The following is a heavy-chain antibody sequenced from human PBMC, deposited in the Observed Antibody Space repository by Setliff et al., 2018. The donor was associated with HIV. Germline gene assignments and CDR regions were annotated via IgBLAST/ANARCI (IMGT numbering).Heavy chain of an antibody. D-gene: IGHD3-22*01. J-gene: IGHJ4*02. CDR2: IWYDGSSE. CDR3: ARDPGGDTSGYLIYYYDY. Sequence: GGSLRLSCAASGFTFSSYGMHWVRQAPGKGLEWVAVIWYDGSSEYYGDSVKGRFTISRDNSKKTLYLQMNSLRAEDTAVYYCARDPGGDTSGYLIYYYDYWGQGTLVTVSS. CDR1: GFTFSSYG. V-gene: IGHV3-33*01.